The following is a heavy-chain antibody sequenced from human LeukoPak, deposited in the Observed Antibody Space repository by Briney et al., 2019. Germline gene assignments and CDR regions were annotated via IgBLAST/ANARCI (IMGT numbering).Heavy chain of an antibody. Sequence: GESLKISCKGSGYSFTSYWIGWVRQMPGKGLEWMGIIYPGDSDTRCSPSFQGQVTISADKSISTAYLQWSSPKASDTAMYYCTRRGSIAASKGDYYYYYMDVWGKGTTVTVSS. CDR3: TRRGSIAASKGDYYYYYMDV. D-gene: IGHD6-6*01. V-gene: IGHV5-51*01. CDR1: GYSFTSYW. CDR2: IYPGDSDT. J-gene: IGHJ6*03.